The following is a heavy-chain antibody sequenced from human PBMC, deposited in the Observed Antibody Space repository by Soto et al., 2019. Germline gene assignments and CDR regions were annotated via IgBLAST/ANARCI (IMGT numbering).Heavy chain of an antibody. CDR1: GFTFSSYA. D-gene: IGHD1-26*01. CDR2: ISGSGDST. J-gene: IGHJ4*02. Sequence: EVQLLESGGGLVQPGGSLRLSCAASGFTFSSYAMRWVRQAPGKGLEWVSAISGSGDSTYYADSVKGRFTTSRDNSKNTLYLQMNSLRAEDNVVYYCARRGSGSYYDYWGQGTLVTVSS. V-gene: IGHV3-23*01. CDR3: ARRGSGSYYDY.